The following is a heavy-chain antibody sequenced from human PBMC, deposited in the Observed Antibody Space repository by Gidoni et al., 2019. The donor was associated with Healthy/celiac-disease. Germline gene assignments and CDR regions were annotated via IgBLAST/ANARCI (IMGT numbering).Heavy chain of an antibody. CDR1: GFTFSSYE. CDR2: ISSSGSTI. V-gene: IGHV3-48*03. Sequence: EVQLVESGGGLVQPGGSLRLSCAASGFTFSSYEMNWVRQAPGKVLEWVSYISSSGSTIYYADSVKGRFTISRDNAKNSLYLQMNSLRAEDTAVYYCARYQPLLQGLFDYGGQGTLVTVSS. CDR3: ARYQPLLQGLFDY. D-gene: IGHD2-2*01. J-gene: IGHJ4*02.